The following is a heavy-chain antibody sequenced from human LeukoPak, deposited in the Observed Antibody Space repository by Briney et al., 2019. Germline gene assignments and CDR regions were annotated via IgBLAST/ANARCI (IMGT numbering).Heavy chain of an antibody. D-gene: IGHD3-10*01. CDR2: IYYSGST. Sequence: SETLSLTCTVSGGSISSYYWSWIRQPPGKGLEWIGYIYYSGSTNYNPSLKSRVTISVDTSKNQFSLKLSSVTAADTAVYYCAREGSGMAQIGAFDIWGQGTLVTVSS. CDR1: GGSISSYY. J-gene: IGHJ3*02. CDR3: AREGSGMAQIGAFDI. V-gene: IGHV4-59*01.